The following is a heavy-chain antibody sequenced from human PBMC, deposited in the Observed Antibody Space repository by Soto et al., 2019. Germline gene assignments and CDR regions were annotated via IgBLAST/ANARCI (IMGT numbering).Heavy chain of an antibody. D-gene: IGHD3-22*01. J-gene: IGHJ4*02. V-gene: IGHV3-48*03. Sequence: EVQLVESGGGLVQPGGSLRLSCAASGFTFSSYEMNWVRQAPGKGLEWVSYISSSGSTIYYADSVKGRFTISRDNAKNSLYMQMDSLRAEGTAVYYCARAPSGNPAMGSRPHADLTMIVPRFDYWGQGTLVTVSS. CDR2: ISSSGSTI. CDR1: GFTFSSYE. CDR3: ARAPSGNPAMGSRPHADLTMIVPRFDY.